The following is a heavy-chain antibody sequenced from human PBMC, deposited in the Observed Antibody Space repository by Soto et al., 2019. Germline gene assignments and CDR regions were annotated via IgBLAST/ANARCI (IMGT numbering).Heavy chain of an antibody. CDR2: ISGYDSHT. CDR3: AREEETPYYYNGLDV. CDR1: GYTFTTYG. J-gene: IGHJ6*04. Sequence: QFQLVQSGAEVRQPGASVKVSCKDSGYTFTTYGISWVRQAPGQGLEWMGWISGYDSHTKYAQKFQGRINMTTDTSTRTVYMHLRSLRSDDTAVYYCAREEETPYYYNGLDVWRKGTTVTVSS. V-gene: IGHV1-18*01.